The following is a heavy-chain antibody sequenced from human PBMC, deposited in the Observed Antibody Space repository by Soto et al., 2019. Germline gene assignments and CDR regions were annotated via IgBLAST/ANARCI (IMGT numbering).Heavy chain of an antibody. CDR1: GYSFTSYW. CDR2: IYPGDSDT. J-gene: IGHJ6*02. D-gene: IGHD3-22*01. V-gene: IGHV5-51*01. CDR3: ARRAQTYYYDSSGFVPRGVYIGAMDV. Sequence: EVQLVQSGAEVKKPGESLKISCKGSGYSFTSYWIGWVRQMPGKGLEWMGIIYPGDSDTRYSPSFQGQVTISADKSISTAYLQWSSLKASDTAMYYCARRAQTYYYDSSGFVPRGVYIGAMDVWGQGTTVTVSS.